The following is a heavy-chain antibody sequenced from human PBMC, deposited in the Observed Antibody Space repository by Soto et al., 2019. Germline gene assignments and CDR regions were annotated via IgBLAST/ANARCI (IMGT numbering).Heavy chain of an antibody. D-gene: IGHD4-17*01. Sequence: ASVKVSCKASGFTFTSSAMQWVRQARGQRLEWIGWIVVGSGNTNYAQKFQERVTITRDMSTSTAYMELSSLRSEDTAVYYCATHDYGGNHYYYYGMDVWGQGTTVTVSS. CDR1: GFTFTSSA. CDR3: ATHDYGGNHYYYYGMDV. J-gene: IGHJ6*02. CDR2: IVVGSGNT. V-gene: IGHV1-58*02.